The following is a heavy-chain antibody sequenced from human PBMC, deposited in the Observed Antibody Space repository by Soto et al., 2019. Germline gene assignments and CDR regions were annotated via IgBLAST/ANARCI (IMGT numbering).Heavy chain of an antibody. D-gene: IGHD5-12*01. CDR3: ARGGDVNYYHGMDV. Sequence: QVQLVQSGGEVKKPGASVKLSCTASGYTFTSYGISWVRQAPGQGLEWMGWISAYNGKTNYAQNVQGRVTMTTDTSTRPADMDLRSLRSDDTAVYYCARGGDVNYYHGMDVWGQGTTVTVSS. J-gene: IGHJ6*02. V-gene: IGHV1-18*01. CDR1: GYTFTSYG. CDR2: ISAYNGKT.